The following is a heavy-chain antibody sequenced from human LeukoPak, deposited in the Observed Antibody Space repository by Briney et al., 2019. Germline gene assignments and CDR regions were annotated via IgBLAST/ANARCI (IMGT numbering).Heavy chain of an antibody. CDR1: GFTFSSYA. CDR3: AKGREWLVPGWFDP. CDR2: IGGSGGST. Sequence: VGSLRLSCAASGFTFSSYAMSWVRQAPGKGLEWVSAIGGSGGSTYYADSVKGRFTISRDNSKNTLYLQMNSLRAEDTAVYYCAKGREWLVPGWFDPWGQGTLVTVSS. V-gene: IGHV3-23*01. J-gene: IGHJ5*02. D-gene: IGHD6-19*01.